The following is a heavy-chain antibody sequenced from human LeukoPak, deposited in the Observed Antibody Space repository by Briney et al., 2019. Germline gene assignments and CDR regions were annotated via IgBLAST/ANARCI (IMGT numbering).Heavy chain of an antibody. Sequence: GASVNVSCKASGYTFTSYCISWVRQAPGQGLEWMGWISAYNGNTNYAQKLQGRVTMTTDTSPSTAYMELRSLRSEDTAVYYCARGLGDYNTNWFPVSGYWGQGTMVTVSS. CDR2: ISAYNGNT. V-gene: IGHV1-18*01. CDR3: ARGLGDYNTNWFPVSGY. D-gene: IGHD6-13*01. J-gene: IGHJ4*02. CDR1: GYTFTSYC.